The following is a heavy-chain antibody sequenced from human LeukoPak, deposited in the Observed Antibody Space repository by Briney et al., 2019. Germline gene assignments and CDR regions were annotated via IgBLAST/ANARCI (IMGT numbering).Heavy chain of an antibody. CDR3: ASANDYDFWSGPQTD. V-gene: IGHV3-21*01. J-gene: IGHJ4*02. D-gene: IGHD3-3*01. CDR1: GFTFSSYS. CDR2: ISSSSSYI. Sequence: GGSLRLSCAASGFTFSSYSMNWVRQAPGKGLEWVSSISSSSSYIYYADSVKGRLTISRDNAKNSLYLQMNSLRAEDTAVYYCASANDYDFWSGPQTDWGQGTLVTVSS.